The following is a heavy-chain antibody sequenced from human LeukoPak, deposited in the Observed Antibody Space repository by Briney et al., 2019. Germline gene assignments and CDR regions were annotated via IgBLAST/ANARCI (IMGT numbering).Heavy chain of an antibody. D-gene: IGHD3-10*01. CDR1: GGAISSSSYN. V-gene: IGHV4-39*01. J-gene: IGHJ4*02. CDR3: ARGGRRYYGPGGPRAGSYFTDY. CDR2: IYYSGST. Sequence: SETLSLTCTVSGGAISSSSYNWGRIRQPPGKGLEWIGSIYYSGSTYYNPSLKSRVTISVDTSKNQFSLKLSSVTAADTAVYYCARGGRRYYGPGGPRAGSYFTDYWGQGTLVTVSS.